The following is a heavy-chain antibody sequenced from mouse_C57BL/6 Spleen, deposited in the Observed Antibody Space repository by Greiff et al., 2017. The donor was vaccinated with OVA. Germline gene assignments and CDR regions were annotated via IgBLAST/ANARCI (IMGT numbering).Heavy chain of an antibody. Sequence: VQLQQSGAELVRPGASVTLSCKASGYTFTDYEMHWVKQTPVHGLEWIGAIDPETGGTAYNQKFKGKAILTADKSSSTAYMELRSLTSEDSAGYYCTRTNGNFDYWGQGTTLTVSS. CDR1: GYTFTDYE. D-gene: IGHD1-2*01. CDR3: TRTNGNFDY. V-gene: IGHV1-15*01. J-gene: IGHJ2*01. CDR2: IDPETGGT.